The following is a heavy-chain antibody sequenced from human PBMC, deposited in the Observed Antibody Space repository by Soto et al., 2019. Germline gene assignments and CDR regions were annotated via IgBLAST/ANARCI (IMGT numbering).Heavy chain of an antibody. CDR1: GDSISNNKW. CDR3: AREGKVDAFWSGSFHKEYNYCGMDV. Sequence: SETLSLTCSVSGDSISNNKWWSWVRQPPGKGLEWIGEMHFSGSIHYNASLKSRVTLSVDTSKNQFSLNLNSVTAADTAVYYCAREGKVDAFWSGSFHKEYNYCGMDVWGQGTTVTVS. J-gene: IGHJ6*02. D-gene: IGHD3-3*01. V-gene: IGHV4-4*02. CDR2: MHFSGSI.